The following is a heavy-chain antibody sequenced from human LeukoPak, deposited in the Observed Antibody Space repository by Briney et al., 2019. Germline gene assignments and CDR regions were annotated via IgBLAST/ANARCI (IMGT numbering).Heavy chain of an antibody. CDR3: ARAGIVVIPAANPAYYYYYMDV. D-gene: IGHD2-2*01. CDR2: INPNSGGT. V-gene: IGHV1-2*02. J-gene: IGHJ6*03. Sequence: ASVKVSCKASGYAFTGYYMHWVRQAPGQGLEWMGWINPNSGGTNYAQKFQGRVTMTRDTSISTAYMELSRLRSDDTAVYYCARAGIVVIPAANPAYYYYYMDVWGKGTTVTVSS. CDR1: GYAFTGYY.